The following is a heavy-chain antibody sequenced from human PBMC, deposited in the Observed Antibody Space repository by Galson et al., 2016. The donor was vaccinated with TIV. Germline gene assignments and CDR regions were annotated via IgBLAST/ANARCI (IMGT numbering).Heavy chain of an antibody. CDR2: IYTSGSP. J-gene: IGHJ5*02. V-gene: IGHV4-4*07. Sequence: SETLSLTCTVSGGSISSYNWSWIRKPAGKGPEWIGRIYTSGSPNYNPSLKSRVTMSVDASRNQFSLKLNSMTAADTAVYYCARGGSNWFGGWFDPWGQGTLVTVSS. CDR1: GGSISSYN. CDR3: ARGGSNWFGGWFDP. D-gene: IGHD6-13*01.